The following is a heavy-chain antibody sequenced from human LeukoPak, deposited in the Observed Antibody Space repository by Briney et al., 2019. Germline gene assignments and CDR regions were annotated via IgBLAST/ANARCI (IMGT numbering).Heavy chain of an antibody. V-gene: IGHV3-21*01. CDR3: VREADYGDYRY. CDR1: GFTFSNFG. Sequence: GGSLRLSCAASGFTFSNFGMTWVRQSPGKGLEWVSSISSSSNYVYSADSLKGRFAISRDNAKNSLYLQMNSLRVEDTAVYYCVREADYGDYRYWGQGTLVTVSS. D-gene: IGHD4-17*01. CDR2: ISSSSNYV. J-gene: IGHJ4*02.